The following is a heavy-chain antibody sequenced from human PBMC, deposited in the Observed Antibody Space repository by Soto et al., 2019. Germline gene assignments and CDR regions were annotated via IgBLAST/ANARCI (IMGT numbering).Heavy chain of an antibody. V-gene: IGHV6-1*01. J-gene: IGHJ4*02. D-gene: IGHD3-10*01. CDR2: TFYRSKWYN. Sequence: QVQLQQSGPGLVKPSQTPSLTCAISGDTVSSNSAAWNWIRQSPSRGLEWLGTTFYRSKWYNDYAPALKSRITINVDTSKIQVSLRVNSVTPEDTAVYYCARGAMVRGVTIHYFDYWCQGTLVTVSS. CDR1: GDTVSSNSAA. CDR3: ARGAMVRGVTIHYFDY.